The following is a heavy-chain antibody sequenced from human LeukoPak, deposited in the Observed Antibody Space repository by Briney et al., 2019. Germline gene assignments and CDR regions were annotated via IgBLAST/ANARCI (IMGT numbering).Heavy chain of an antibody. J-gene: IGHJ4*02. CDR1: GFTFSNYG. CDR3: ARDREAAADLGY. V-gene: IGHV3-33*01. Sequence: GRSLGLSCAASGFTFSNYGMHRVRQAPGQGLEWVAVIWYDGSNEHYADSVKGRFTISRDNSKNTLYLQMNSLRAEDTAVYYCARDREAAADLGYWGQGTLVMVSS. D-gene: IGHD6-13*01. CDR2: IWYDGSNE.